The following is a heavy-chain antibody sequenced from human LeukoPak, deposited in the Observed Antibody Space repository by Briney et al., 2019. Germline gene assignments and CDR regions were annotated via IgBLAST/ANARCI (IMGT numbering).Heavy chain of an antibody. Sequence: GGSLRLSCAASGFTFSSYAMSWVRQAPGKGLEWVSAISGSGGSTYYADSVKGRFTISRDNSKNALYLQMNSLRAEDTAVYYCAKRGNCSSTSCYGYYFDYWCQGTLVTVSS. V-gene: IGHV3-23*01. J-gene: IGHJ4*02. CDR1: GFTFSSYA. CDR3: AKRGNCSSTSCYGYYFDY. CDR2: ISGSGGST. D-gene: IGHD2-2*01.